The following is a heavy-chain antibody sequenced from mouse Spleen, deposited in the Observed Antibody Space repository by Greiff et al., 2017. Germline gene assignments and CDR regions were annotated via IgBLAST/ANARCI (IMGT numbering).Heavy chain of an antibody. CDR2: IWSDGST. CDR1: GFSLTNYA. J-gene: IGHJ4*01. CDR3: ARTARWLLGAMDY. Sequence: QVQLKESGPGLVAPSQSLSITCTVSGFSLTNYAVHWVRQSPGKGLEWLGVIWSDGSTDYNAAFISRLSISKDNSKSQVFFKMNSLQADDTAIYYCARTARWLLGAMDYWGQGTSVTVSS. V-gene: IGHV2-4-1*01. D-gene: IGHD2-3*01.